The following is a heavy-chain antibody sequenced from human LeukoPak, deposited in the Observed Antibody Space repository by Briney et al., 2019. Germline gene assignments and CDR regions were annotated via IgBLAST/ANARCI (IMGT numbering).Heavy chain of an antibody. Sequence: PGGSLRLSCVASGFTFSNYWMSWVRQAPGKGLERVANINQDGSEKYSVDSVRGRFTFSRDNAKNSLFLQMNSLRAEDTAVYYCARNPGYSGYDFFDYWGQGTLVTVSS. CDR3: ARNPGYSGYDFFDY. J-gene: IGHJ4*02. CDR2: INQDGSEK. CDR1: GFTFSNYW. D-gene: IGHD5-12*01. V-gene: IGHV3-7*01.